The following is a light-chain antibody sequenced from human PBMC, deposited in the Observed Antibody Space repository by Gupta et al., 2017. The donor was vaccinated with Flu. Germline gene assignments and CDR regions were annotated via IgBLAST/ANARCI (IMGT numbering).Light chain of an antibody. J-gene: IGLJ1*01. Sequence: QSALTQPASVSGSPGLSITISCTGTSSDVGGYNYVSWYQQHPGKAPKLMIYEVSNRPSGVSNRFSGSKSGNTASLTISGLQAEDEADYYCSSYTSSSTLDVFGTGTKVTVL. V-gene: IGLV2-14*01. CDR3: SSYTSSSTLDV. CDR2: EVS. CDR1: SSDVGGYNY.